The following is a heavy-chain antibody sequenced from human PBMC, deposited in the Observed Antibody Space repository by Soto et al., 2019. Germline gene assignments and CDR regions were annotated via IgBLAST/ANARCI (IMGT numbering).Heavy chain of an antibody. CDR1: GYTFTSYD. J-gene: IGHJ6*03. CDR2: MNPNSGNT. Sequence: ASVKVSCKASGYTFTSYDINWVRQATGQGLEWMGWMNPNSGNTGCAQKFQGRVTMTRNTSISTAYMELSSLRSEDTAVYYCARGRWTCSSTSCYPGGYYYYMDVWGKGTTVTVSS. V-gene: IGHV1-8*01. CDR3: ARGRWTCSSTSCYPGGYYYYMDV. D-gene: IGHD2-2*01.